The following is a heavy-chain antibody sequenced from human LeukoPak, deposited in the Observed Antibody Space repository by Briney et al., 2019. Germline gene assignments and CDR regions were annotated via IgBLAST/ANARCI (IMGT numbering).Heavy chain of an antibody. V-gene: IGHV1-18*01. CDR3: ARALYYYDSSGYYRGLGWFDP. CDR2: ISAYNGNT. CDR1: GYTFTSYG. D-gene: IGHD3-22*01. Sequence: GASVKVSCKASGYTFTSYGISWVRQAPGQGLEWMGWISAYNGNTNYAQKLQGRVTMTTDTSTSKAYMELRSLRSDDTAVYYCARALYYYDSSGYYRGLGWFDPWGQGTLVTVSS. J-gene: IGHJ5*02.